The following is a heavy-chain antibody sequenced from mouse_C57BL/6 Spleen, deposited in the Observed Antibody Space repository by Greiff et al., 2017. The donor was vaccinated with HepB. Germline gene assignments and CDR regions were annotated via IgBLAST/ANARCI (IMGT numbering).Heavy chain of an antibody. D-gene: IGHD2-4*01. Sequence: EVHLVESGGGLVKPGGSLKLSCAASGFTFSDYGMHWVRQAPEKGLEWVAYISSGSSTIYYADTVKGRFTISRDNAKNTLFLQMTSLRSADTAMYYCARERDYRLWYFDVRGTGTTVTVSS. CDR1: GFTFSDYG. CDR2: ISSGSSTI. V-gene: IGHV5-17*01. J-gene: IGHJ1*03. CDR3: ARERDYRLWYFDV.